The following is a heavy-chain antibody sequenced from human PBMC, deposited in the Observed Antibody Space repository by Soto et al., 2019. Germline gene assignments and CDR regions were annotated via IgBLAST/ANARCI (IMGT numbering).Heavy chain of an antibody. CDR3: AGGHPADWPRQHTAMAPGEANSDY. J-gene: IGHJ4*02. D-gene: IGHD5-18*01. CDR2: INHSGST. V-gene: IGHV4-34*01. Sequence: QVQLQQWGAGLLKPSETLSLTCAVYGGSFSGYYWSWIRQPPGKGLEWIGEINHSGSTNYNPSLKSRVTISVDTSKNQFSLKLSSVTAADTAVYYCAGGHPADWPRQHTAMAPGEANSDYWGQGTLVTVSS. CDR1: GGSFSGYY.